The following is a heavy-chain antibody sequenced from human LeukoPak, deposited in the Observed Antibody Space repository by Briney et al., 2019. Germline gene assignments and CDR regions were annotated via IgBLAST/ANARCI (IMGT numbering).Heavy chain of an antibody. V-gene: IGHV1-69*05. J-gene: IGHJ4*02. CDR3: ARDHDILTGYLDY. D-gene: IGHD3-9*01. CDR1: GGTFSSYA. CDR2: IIPIFGTA. Sequence: SVKVSCKAPGGTFSSYAISWVRQAPGQGLGWMGGIIPIFGTANYAQKFQGRVTITTDESTSTAYMELSSLRSEDTAVYYCARDHDILTGYLDYWGQGTLVTVSS.